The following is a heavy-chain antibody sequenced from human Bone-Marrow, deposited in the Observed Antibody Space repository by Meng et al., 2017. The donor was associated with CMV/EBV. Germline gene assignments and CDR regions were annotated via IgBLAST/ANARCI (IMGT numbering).Heavy chain of an antibody. CDR3: ARDSIVVPAIVYYYYGMDV. J-gene: IGHJ6*02. CDR1: GYTFTGYY. V-gene: IGHV1-2*02. Sequence: ASVKVSCKASGYTFTGYYIHWVRQAPGQGLEWMGWINPNSGGTHYAQKFQGRVTMTRDTSISTAYMELSRLRSDDTAVYYCARDSIVVPAIVYYYYGMDVWGQGTTVTVSS. D-gene: IGHD2-2*01. CDR2: INPNSGGT.